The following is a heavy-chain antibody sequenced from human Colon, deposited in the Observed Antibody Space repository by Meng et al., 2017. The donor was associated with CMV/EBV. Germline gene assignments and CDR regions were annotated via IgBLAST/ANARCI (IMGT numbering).Heavy chain of an antibody. V-gene: IGHV4-31*03. CDR3: ARDTVGSVDY. J-gene: IGHJ4*02. D-gene: IGHD1-26*01. Sequence: LTCTVSGGSIGSGGYYWSWIRQHPGKGLEWIGYIYYSGSTYYNPSLKSRVTISVDTSKNQFSLKLSSVTAADTAVYYCARDTVGSVDYWGQGTLVTVSS. CDR2: IYYSGST. CDR1: GGSIGSGGYY.